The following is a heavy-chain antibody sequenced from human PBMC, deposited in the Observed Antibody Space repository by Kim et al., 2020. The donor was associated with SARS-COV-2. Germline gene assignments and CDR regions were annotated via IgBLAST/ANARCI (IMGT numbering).Heavy chain of an antibody. Sequence: SDKNDVESVGGRFTICRDNAKNSLSLQMNSLRAEDTAVYYCARDTTFRLDYWGQGALVTVSS. V-gene: IGHV3-7*01. CDR3: ARDTTFRLDY. J-gene: IGHJ4*02. D-gene: IGHD1-1*01. CDR2: SDK.